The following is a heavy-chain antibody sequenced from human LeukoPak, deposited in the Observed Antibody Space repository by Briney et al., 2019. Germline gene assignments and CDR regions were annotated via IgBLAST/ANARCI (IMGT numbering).Heavy chain of an antibody. CDR1: GFTFRSNW. Sequence: GGSLRLSCAASGFTFRSNWRNWVRQAQGKGLEWVAHVQPEGRAKIYADSVKGRFTISRDNAKDSVYLQMNSLRVEDTAVYYCARDFFGWSSLGHWGQGTLVTVSS. D-gene: IGHD6-19*01. J-gene: IGHJ1*01. CDR3: ARDFFGWSSLGH. CDR2: VQPEGRAK. V-gene: IGHV3-7*01.